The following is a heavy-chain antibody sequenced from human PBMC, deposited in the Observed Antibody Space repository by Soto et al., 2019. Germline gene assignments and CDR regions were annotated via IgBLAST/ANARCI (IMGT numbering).Heavy chain of an antibody. CDR1: GYTFTSYA. D-gene: IGHD3-10*01. V-gene: IGHV1-3*01. Sequence: AAVKVSCKASGYTFTSYAMHWVRQAPGQRLEWMGWINAGNGNTKYSQKFQGRVTITRDTSASTAYMELSGLRSEDTAVYYCAREFTMGRGVLGHFAYWGQGTLVIVSS. J-gene: IGHJ4*02. CDR2: INAGNGNT. CDR3: AREFTMGRGVLGHFAY.